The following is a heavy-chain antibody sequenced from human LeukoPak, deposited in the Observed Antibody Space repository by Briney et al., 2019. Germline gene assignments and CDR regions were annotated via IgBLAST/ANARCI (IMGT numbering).Heavy chain of an antibody. D-gene: IGHD3-3*01. CDR1: GGSISSYY. CDR2: IYYSGST. J-gene: IGHJ4*02. Sequence: SETLSLTCTVSGGSISSYYWSWIRQPPGKGLEWIGYIYYSGSTNYNPSLKSRVTISVDTSKNQFSLKLSSVTAADTAVYYCAGGGTYYDFWSGYRTSSYYFDYWGQGTLVTVSS. CDR3: AGGGTYYDFWSGYRTSSYYFDY. V-gene: IGHV4-59*01.